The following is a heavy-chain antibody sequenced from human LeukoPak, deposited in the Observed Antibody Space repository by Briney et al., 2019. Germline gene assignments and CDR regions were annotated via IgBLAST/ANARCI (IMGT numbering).Heavy chain of an antibody. Sequence: GGSLSLFCAASGLTFSSYWMHWVSQAPGKGLVWVSRIKYDESDTIYAESVKGRFTVSRDNGKNTLYLQMNSLRAEDTAVYYCATYGWFPVEYWGQGTLVTVAS. CDR2: IKYDESDT. D-gene: IGHD3-10*01. V-gene: IGHV3-74*01. CDR1: GLTFSSYW. CDR3: ATYGWFPVEY. J-gene: IGHJ4*02.